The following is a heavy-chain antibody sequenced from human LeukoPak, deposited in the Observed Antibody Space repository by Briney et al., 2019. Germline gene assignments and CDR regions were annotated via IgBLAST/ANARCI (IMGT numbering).Heavy chain of an antibody. J-gene: IGHJ4*02. CDR2: ISYSGST. D-gene: IGHD2-21*02. CDR1: GFSLSSSGVG. V-gene: IGHV4-39*01. Sequence: SGPTLVNPTQTLTLTCTFSGFSLSSSGVGVGWIRQPPGKGLEWIGSISYSGSTYYNPSLKSRVTMSVDTSKNQFSLKLTSVTAADTSVYYCANKVGDVTAYDHWGQGTLVTVSS. CDR3: ANKVGDVTAYDH.